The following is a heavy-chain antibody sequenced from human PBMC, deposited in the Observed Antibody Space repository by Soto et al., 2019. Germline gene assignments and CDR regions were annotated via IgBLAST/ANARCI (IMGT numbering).Heavy chain of an antibody. CDR2: ISAYNGNT. D-gene: IGHD6-6*01. V-gene: IGHV1-18*01. CDR1: GYTFTSYG. J-gene: IGHJ5*02. Sequence: QVQLVQSGAAVKKPGASVKVSCKASGYTFTSYGISWVRQAPGQGLEWMGWISAYNGNTNYAQKLQGRVTMTTDTSTSTADMELRRLRSDDTAVYYCARFSVLEYSSSWWFDPWGQGTLVTVSS. CDR3: ARFSVLEYSSSWWFDP.